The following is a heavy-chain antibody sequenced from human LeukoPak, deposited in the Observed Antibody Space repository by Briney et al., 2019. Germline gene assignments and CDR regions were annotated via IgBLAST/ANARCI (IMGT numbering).Heavy chain of an antibody. D-gene: IGHD3-10*01. Sequence: GGSLRLSCAASGFSFSSYVMSWVRQAPGKGLEWVSAISGSGGSTYYADSVKGRFTISRDKSKNRLYLQMNSLRAEDTAVYYCAKDPSIPGSVSYYPHYFDYWGQGSLVTVSS. CDR1: GFSFSSYV. CDR3: AKDPSIPGSVSYYPHYFDY. J-gene: IGHJ4*02. CDR2: ISGSGGST. V-gene: IGHV3-23*01.